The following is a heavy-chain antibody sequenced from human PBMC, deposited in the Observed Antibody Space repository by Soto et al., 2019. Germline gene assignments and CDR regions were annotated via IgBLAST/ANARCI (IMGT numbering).Heavy chain of an antibody. J-gene: IGHJ4*02. V-gene: IGHV5-51*01. Sequence: TGESLKISCKGSGYNFAGYWIAWVRQMPGKGLELMGIIYPSDSDTRYRPSFQGQVTISADKSISSAYLQWSSLRASDTAMYYCARGGVSTHTFDYWGQGTPVTFSS. CDR2: IYPSDSDT. CDR3: ARGGVSTHTFDY. D-gene: IGHD3-3*01. CDR1: GYNFAGYW.